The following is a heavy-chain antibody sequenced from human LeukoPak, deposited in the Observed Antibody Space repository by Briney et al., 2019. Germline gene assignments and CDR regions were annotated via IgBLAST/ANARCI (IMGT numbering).Heavy chain of an antibody. CDR2: IYYSGST. CDR3: ARDSVYYGIDYFDY. V-gene: IGHV4-59*01. D-gene: IGHD3-22*01. CDR1: GGSISSYY. J-gene: IGHJ4*02. Sequence: SETLSLTCTVSGGSISSYYWSWIRQPPGKGLEWIGYIYYSGSTNYNPSIKSRVTISVDTSKNQFSLKLSSVTAADTAVYYCARDSVYYGIDYFDYWGQGPLVTASS.